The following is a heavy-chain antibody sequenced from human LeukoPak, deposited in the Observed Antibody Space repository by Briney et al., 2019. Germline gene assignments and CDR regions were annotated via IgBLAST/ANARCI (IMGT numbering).Heavy chain of an antibody. CDR2: ICYSERA. V-gene: IGHV4-39*01. D-gene: IGHD3-22*01. Sequence: SETLSLTCTVSGGSISSCSYCWGRIRPPTGMGRVWNVSICYSERANYNPSLQSRVTISVYTSKNQFSLKLTSGTAADTAVYYCARQKILDHDYDSSGYYVDQWGQGSLVTVSS. CDR1: GGSISSCSYC. J-gene: IGHJ4*02. CDR3: ARQKILDHDYDSSGYYVDQ.